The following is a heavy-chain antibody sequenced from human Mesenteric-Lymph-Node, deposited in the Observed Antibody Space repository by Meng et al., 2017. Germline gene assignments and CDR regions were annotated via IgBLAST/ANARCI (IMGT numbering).Heavy chain of an antibody. Sequence: SETLSLTCTVSGGSISNYYWSWIRQPPGKGLEWIGYIYYSGSTNYNPSLKSRVTISVDTSKNQFSLKLSSVTAADTAVYYCARGIAVAADYWGQGTLVTVSS. CDR3: ARGIAVAADY. D-gene: IGHD6-19*01. CDR1: GGSISNYY. J-gene: IGHJ4*02. CDR2: IYYSGST. V-gene: IGHV4-59*01.